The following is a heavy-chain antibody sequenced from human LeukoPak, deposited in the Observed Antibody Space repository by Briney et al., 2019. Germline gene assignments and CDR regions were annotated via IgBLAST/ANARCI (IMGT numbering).Heavy chain of an antibody. CDR3: ARYCSSTSCYRAFDI. J-gene: IGHJ3*02. D-gene: IGHD2-2*01. Sequence: GGSLRLSCAASGFTFEEYGMSWVRQAPGKGLEWVSGINWNGGSTGYADSVKGRFTISRDNAKNSLYLQMNSLRAEDTDLYYCARYCSSTSCYRAFDIWGQGTMVTVSS. V-gene: IGHV3-20*04. CDR2: INWNGGST. CDR1: GFTFEEYG.